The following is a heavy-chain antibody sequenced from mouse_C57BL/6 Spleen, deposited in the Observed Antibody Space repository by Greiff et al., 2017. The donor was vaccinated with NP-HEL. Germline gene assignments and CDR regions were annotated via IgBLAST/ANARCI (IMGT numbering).Heavy chain of an antibody. CDR1: GFTFSSYA. J-gene: IGHJ4*01. V-gene: IGHV5-4*01. CDR3: AREAYGSRDYAMDY. D-gene: IGHD1-1*01. CDR2: ISDGGSYT. Sequence: LVESGGGLVKPGGSLKLSCAASGFTFSSYAMSWVRQTPEKRLEWVATISDGGSYTYYPDNVKGRFTISRDNAKNNLYLQMSHLKSEDTAMYYCAREAYGSRDYAMDYWGQGTSVTVSS.